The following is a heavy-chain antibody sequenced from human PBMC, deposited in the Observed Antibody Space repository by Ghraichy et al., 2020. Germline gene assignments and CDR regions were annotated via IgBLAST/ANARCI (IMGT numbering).Heavy chain of an antibody. D-gene: IGHD1-26*01. V-gene: IGHV3-23*01. Sequence: LLLTCAASGFTFSSYAMSWVRQAPGKGLEWVSAISGSGGSTYYADSVKGRFTISRDNSKNTLYLQMNSLRTEDTAVYYCAKVTLWEITGHFDYWGQGTLVTVSS. J-gene: IGHJ4*02. CDR3: AKVTLWEITGHFDY. CDR2: ISGSGGST. CDR1: GFTFSSYA.